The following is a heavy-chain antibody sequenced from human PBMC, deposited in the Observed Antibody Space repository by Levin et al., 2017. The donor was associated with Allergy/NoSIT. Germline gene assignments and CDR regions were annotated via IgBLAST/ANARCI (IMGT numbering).Heavy chain of an antibody. CDR1: GGSISSSSYY. D-gene: IGHD6-13*01. CDR3: ARPSSSWYWYFDL. J-gene: IGHJ2*01. V-gene: IGHV4-39*01. CDR2: IYYSGST. Sequence: TSQTLSLTCTVSGGSISSSSYYWGWIRQPPGKGLEWIGSIYYSGSTYYNPSLKSRVTISVDTSKNQFSLKLSSVTAADTAVYYCARPSSSWYWYFDLWGRGTLVTVSS.